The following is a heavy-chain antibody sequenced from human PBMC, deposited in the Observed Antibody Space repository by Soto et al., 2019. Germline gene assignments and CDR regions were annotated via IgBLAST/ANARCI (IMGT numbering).Heavy chain of an antibody. CDR3: ARAIGYRYGYYYYGMDV. Sequence: ASVKVSCKASGGTFSSYAISWVRQAPGQGLEWMGGIIPILGIANYAQKFQGRVTITADKSTSTAYMELSSLRAEDTAVYYCARAIGYRYGYYYYGMDVWGQGTTVTVSS. CDR1: GGTFSSYA. CDR2: IIPILGIA. J-gene: IGHJ6*02. D-gene: IGHD5-18*01. V-gene: IGHV1-69*10.